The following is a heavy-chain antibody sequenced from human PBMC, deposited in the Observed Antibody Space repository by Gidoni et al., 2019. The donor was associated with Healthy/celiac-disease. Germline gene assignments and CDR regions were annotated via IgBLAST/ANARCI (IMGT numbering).Heavy chain of an antibody. Sequence: EVQLVESGGGLVQPGGSLRLSCAASGFTFSSYWMHWVHQTPGTGLVWVSRINSDGSSTSYADSVKGRFTISRDNAKNTLYLQMNSLRAEDTAVYYCARGGYYDSIDYWGQGTLVTVSS. CDR2: INSDGSST. CDR1: GFTFSSYW. CDR3: ARGGYYDSIDY. J-gene: IGHJ4*02. V-gene: IGHV3-74*01. D-gene: IGHD3-22*01.